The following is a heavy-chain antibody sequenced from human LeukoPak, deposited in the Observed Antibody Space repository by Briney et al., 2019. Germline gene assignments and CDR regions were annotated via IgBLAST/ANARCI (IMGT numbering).Heavy chain of an antibody. CDR2: IIISSSYT. V-gene: IGHV3-21*01. CDR1: GFTFISYS. D-gene: IGHD6-19*01. J-gene: IGHJ4*02. Sequence: PGGSLRLSCAAPGFTFISYSMNWVRQAPGKGLEWVSSIIISSSYTYYAHSVKGRFTISRDNAKNSLYLQMNSLRAEDTAVYYCARVLAVAGGYWGQGTLVTVSS. CDR3: ARVLAVAGGY.